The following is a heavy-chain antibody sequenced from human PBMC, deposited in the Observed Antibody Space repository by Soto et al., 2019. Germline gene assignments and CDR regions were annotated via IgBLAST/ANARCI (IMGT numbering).Heavy chain of an antibody. CDR3: ARVLSWASYYDFWSGYYNYYYYGMDV. CDR2: MNPNSGNT. CDR1: GGTFSSYT. V-gene: IGHV1-8*02. D-gene: IGHD3-3*01. J-gene: IGHJ6*02. Sequence: GASVKVSCKASGGTFSSYTISWVRQATGQGLEWMGWMNPNSGNTGYAQKFQGRVTMTRNTSISTAYMELSSLRSEDTAVYYCARVLSWASYYDFWSGYYNYYYYGMDVWGQGTTVTVSS.